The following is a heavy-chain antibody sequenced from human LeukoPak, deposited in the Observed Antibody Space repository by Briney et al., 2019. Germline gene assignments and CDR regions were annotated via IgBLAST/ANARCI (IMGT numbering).Heavy chain of an antibody. CDR3: AKDREAGEFDY. V-gene: IGHV3-74*01. CDR2: IKTDGSIA. Sequence: GGSLRLSCAASGFSFSFYWMHWVRQAPGKGPVWVSRIKTDGSIADYADSVKGRFTISRHNSKNTLYLQMNSLRAEDTAVYYCAKDREAGEFDYWGQGTLVTVSS. D-gene: IGHD6-13*01. CDR1: GFSFSFYW. J-gene: IGHJ4*02.